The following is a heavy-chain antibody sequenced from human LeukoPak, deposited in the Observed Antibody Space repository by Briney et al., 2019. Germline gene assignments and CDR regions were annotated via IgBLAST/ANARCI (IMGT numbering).Heavy chain of an antibody. CDR1: GYTFTSYA. V-gene: IGHV1-18*01. D-gene: IGHD2-15*01. Sequence: ASVKVSCKASGYTFTSYAMHWVRQAPGQRLEWMGWISAYNGNTNYAQKLQGRVTMTTDTSTSTAYMELRSLRSDDTAVYYCARARLYCSGGSCFPFDYWGQGTLVTVSS. CDR3: ARARLYCSGGSCFPFDY. J-gene: IGHJ4*02. CDR2: ISAYNGNT.